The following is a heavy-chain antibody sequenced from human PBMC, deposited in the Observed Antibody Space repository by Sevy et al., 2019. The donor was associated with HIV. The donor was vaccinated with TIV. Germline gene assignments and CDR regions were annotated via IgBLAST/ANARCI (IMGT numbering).Heavy chain of an antibody. CDR3: ARGENYYDSSGYPYFDY. D-gene: IGHD3-22*01. CDR1: GGSISSSSYY. J-gene: IGHJ4*02. CDR2: IYYSGST. V-gene: IGHV4-39*01. Sequence: SETLSLTCTVSGGSISSSSYYWGWIRQPPGKGLEWIGSIYYSGSTYYNPSLKSRVTISVDTSKNQFSLKLSSVTAADTAVYYCARGENYYDSSGYPYFDYWGQGTLVTVSS.